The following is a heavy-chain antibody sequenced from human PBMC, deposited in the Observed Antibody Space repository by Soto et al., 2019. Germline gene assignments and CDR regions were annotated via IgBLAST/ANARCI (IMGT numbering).Heavy chain of an antibody. V-gene: IGHV3-30-3*01. D-gene: IGHD3-10*01. CDR3: ARDYGSALDY. Sequence: QVQLVESGGGVVQPGRSLRLSCVATGFTFSSYAMNWVRQAPGKGLEWVAVISHDGSSQYYTDSVKGRFTISRDNSKYTLYVQMNSLRGEDTAVYYCARDYGSALDYWGQGTLVTVSS. J-gene: IGHJ4*02. CDR1: GFTFSSYA. CDR2: ISHDGSSQ.